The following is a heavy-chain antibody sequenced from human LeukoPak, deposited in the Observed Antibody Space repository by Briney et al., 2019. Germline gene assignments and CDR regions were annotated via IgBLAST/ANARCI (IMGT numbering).Heavy chain of an antibody. CDR1: GFTVSSNY. CDR2: ISGSGRSI. CDR3: ARGHYGMDV. Sequence: GGSLRLSCAASGFTVSSNYMSWIRQAPGKGLEWVSYISGSGRSIYYPDSVKGRFTISRENAKNSMYLQMNSLRAEDTAVYYCARGHYGMDVWGQGTTVTVSS. J-gene: IGHJ6*02. V-gene: IGHV3-11*01.